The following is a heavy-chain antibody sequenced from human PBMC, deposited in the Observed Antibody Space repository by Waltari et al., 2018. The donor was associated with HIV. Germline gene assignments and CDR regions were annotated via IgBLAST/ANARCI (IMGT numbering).Heavy chain of an antibody. V-gene: IGHV4-4*02. CDR3: ARDRPKMVEYGMDV. J-gene: IGHJ6*02. CDR2: IYHSGST. D-gene: IGHD2-8*01. Sequence: SWVRQPPGKGLEWIGEIYHSGSTNYNPSLKSRVTISVDKSKNQFSLKLSSVTAADTAVYYCARDRPKMVEYGMDVWGQGTTVTVSS.